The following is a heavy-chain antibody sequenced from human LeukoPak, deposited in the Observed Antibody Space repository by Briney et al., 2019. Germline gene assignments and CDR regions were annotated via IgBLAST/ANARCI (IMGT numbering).Heavy chain of an antibody. V-gene: IGHV3-30*19. J-gene: IGHJ4*02. D-gene: IGHD2-2*02. Sequence: PGGSLRLSCAASGFTFSSYGMHWVRQAPGKGLEWVAVISYDGSNKYYADSVKGRFTISRDNSKNTLYLQMNSLRAEDTAVYYCARDLFLVPAAIDYYFDYWGQGTLVTVSS. CDR3: ARDLFLVPAAIDYYFDY. CDR1: GFTFSSYG. CDR2: ISYDGSNK.